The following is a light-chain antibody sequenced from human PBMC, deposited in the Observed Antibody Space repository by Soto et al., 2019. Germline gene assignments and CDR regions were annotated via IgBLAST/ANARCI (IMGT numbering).Light chain of an antibody. V-gene: IGKV3-15*01. CDR2: GAF. J-gene: IGKJ4*01. CDR3: QQYKNSPPVT. Sequence: EIVMTQSPATLSVSPGETATLSCRASPSVRYNLAWDQQKPGQGPRLLIYGAFTRATGIPARFSGSGSGTDFTLTIISLQAEDFAGYYCQQYKNSPPVTFGGGTKVEIK. CDR1: PSVRYN.